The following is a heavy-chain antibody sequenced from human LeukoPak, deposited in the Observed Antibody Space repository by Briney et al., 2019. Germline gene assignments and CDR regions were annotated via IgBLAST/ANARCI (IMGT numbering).Heavy chain of an antibody. CDR1: NGSMTSDSYY. D-gene: IGHD2-2*03. V-gene: IGHV4-39*02. J-gene: IGHJ5*02. Sequence: PSETLSLSCTVSNGSMTSDSYYWAWVRQPPGKGLEWIGSIFYSGKTYYSTSLKSRVTVSLDTSKKNFSLRLSSVTAADTAVYYCARLWIVATWFDAWGQGALVTVSS. CDR2: IFYSGKT. CDR3: ARLWIVATWFDA.